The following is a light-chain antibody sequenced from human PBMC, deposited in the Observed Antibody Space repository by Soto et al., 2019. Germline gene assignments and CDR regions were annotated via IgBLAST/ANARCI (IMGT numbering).Light chain of an antibody. CDR1: QSINIY. CDR2: GAS. V-gene: IGKV1-39*01. CDR3: QQSYRSPYT. Sequence: IQLTQSPSSLSASVGDRVTVTCRASQSINIYLNWYQQKPGKAPTLLIYGASTLQSGVPYRFSGGGSRTDFTLTISSLQTKDFATYYCQQSYRSPYTFGQGTKLEI. J-gene: IGKJ2*01.